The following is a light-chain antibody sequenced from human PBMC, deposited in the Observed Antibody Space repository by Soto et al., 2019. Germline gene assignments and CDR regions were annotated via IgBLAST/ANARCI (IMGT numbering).Light chain of an antibody. Sequence: QSALTQPASVSGSPGQSVTISCTGTGSDVGSYNSVSWYQQHPGKAPKLIVYGASHRSSGISNRFSGSKSGNTASLTISGLQAEDEADYYCSSYTSSSSSVVFGGGTTVTVL. V-gene: IGLV2-14*01. J-gene: IGLJ2*01. CDR2: GAS. CDR1: GSDVGSYNS. CDR3: SSYTSSSSSVV.